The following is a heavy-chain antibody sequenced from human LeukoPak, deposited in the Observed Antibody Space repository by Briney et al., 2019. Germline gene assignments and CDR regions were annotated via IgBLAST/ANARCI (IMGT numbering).Heavy chain of an antibody. CDR2: MDPNSGNT. CDR1: GYTFTSYD. V-gene: IGHV1-8*01. D-gene: IGHD3-10*01. Sequence: ASVKVSCKASGYTFTSYDINWVRQATGQGLEWMGWMDPNSGNTGYAQKFQGRVTMTRNTSISTAYMELSSLRSEDTAVYYCARGMGRTMVRGVLYWGQGTLVTVSS. CDR3: ARGMGRTMVRGVLY. J-gene: IGHJ4*02.